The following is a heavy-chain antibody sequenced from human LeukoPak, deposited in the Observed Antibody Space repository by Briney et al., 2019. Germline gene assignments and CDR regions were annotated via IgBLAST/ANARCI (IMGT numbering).Heavy chain of an antibody. J-gene: IGHJ4*02. V-gene: IGHV3-53*01. CDR2: IYSGGST. CDR1: GFTVSSNY. CDR3: ARARWVSWYLGFDY. Sequence: GSLRLSFAASGFTVSSNYMSWVRQAPGKGLEWVSVIYSGGSTYYADSVKGRFTISGDNSKNTVYLQMNSLRAEDTAVYYCARARWVSWYLGFDYWGQGTLVTVSS. D-gene: IGHD6-13*01.